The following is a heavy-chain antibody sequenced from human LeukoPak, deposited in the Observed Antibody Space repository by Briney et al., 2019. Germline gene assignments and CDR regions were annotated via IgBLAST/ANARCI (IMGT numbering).Heavy chain of an antibody. CDR2: ISAYIGNT. CDR1: GYTFTSYG. D-gene: IGHD3-10*01. CDR3: ARVLMGKYYYGSGSYSWFDP. J-gene: IGHJ5*02. V-gene: IGHV1-18*01. Sequence: ASVKVSCKASGYTFTSYGISWVRQAPGQGLEWMGWISAYIGNTNYAQTLQGRVTITTDTSTSTAYMELRSLRSDDTAVYYCARVLMGKYYYGSGSYSWFDPWGQGTLVTVSS.